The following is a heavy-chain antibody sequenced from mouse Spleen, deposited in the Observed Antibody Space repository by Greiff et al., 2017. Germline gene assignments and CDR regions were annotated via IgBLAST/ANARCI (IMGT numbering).Heavy chain of an antibody. D-gene: IGHD2-5*01. CDR2: IDPSDSYT. V-gene: IGHV1-69*01. CDR1: GYTFTSYW. CDR3: ARHSNYPAWFAY. J-gene: IGHJ3*01. Sequence: QVQLQQSGAELVMPGASVKLSCKASGYTFTSYWMHWVKQRPGQGLEWIGEIDPSDSYTNYNQKFKGKATLTVDKSSSTAYMQLSSLTSEDSAVYYCARHSNYPAWFAYWGQGTLVTVSA.